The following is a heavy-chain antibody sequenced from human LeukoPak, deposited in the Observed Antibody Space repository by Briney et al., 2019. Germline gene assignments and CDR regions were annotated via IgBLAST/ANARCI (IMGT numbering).Heavy chain of an antibody. V-gene: IGHV3-7*03. CDR1: GFTFSSYW. J-gene: IGHJ4*02. D-gene: IGHD3-16*02. CDR2: IKQDGSEK. CDR3: AKDLYDYVWGSYRPYYFDY. Sequence: HPGGSLRLSCAASGFTFSSYWMSWVRQAPGKGLEWVANIKQDGSEKYYVDSVKGRFTISRDNAKNSLYLQMNSLRAEDTAVYYCAKDLYDYVWGSYRPYYFDYWGQGTLVTVSS.